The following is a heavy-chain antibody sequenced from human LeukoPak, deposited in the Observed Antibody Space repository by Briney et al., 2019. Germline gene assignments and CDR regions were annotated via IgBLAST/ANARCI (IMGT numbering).Heavy chain of an antibody. CDR1: GMTFSDYS. D-gene: IGHD5-24*01. CDR2: ISSGGSTI. CDR3: AGVDGTFSHNFYMDV. J-gene: IGHJ6*03. V-gene: IGHV3-48*04. Sequence: PGGSLRLSCEGFGMTFSDYSMNWVRQAPGKGLEWISFISSGGSTIYYAGSVKGRFTISRDNARNTLSLEMNSLRGDDTALYCCAGVDGTFSHNFYMDVWGKGSTVTVSS.